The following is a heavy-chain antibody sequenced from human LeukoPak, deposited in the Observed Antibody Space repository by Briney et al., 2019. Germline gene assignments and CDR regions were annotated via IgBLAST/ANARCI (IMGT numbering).Heavy chain of an antibody. D-gene: IGHD4-11*01. V-gene: IGHV1-69*13. J-gene: IGHJ3*02. CDR1: GGTFSSYA. CDR3: ACTLYYSNYEGYAFDI. Sequence: GASVKVSCKASGGTFSSYAISWVRQAPGQGLEWMGGIIPIFGTANYAQKFQGRVTITADESTSTAYMELRSLRSDDTAVYYCACTLYYSNYEGYAFDIWGQGTMVTVSS. CDR2: IIPIFGTA.